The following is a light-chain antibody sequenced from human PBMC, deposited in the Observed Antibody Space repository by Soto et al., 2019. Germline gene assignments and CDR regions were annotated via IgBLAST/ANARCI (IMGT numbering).Light chain of an antibody. J-gene: IGKJ1*01. CDR1: QSISSY. CDR2: AAS. CDR3: QQSYSTPPWT. V-gene: IGKV1-39*01. Sequence: DIQMTQSPSSLSASVGDRVTITCRASQSISSYLNWYQQKPGKAPKLLIYAASSLQSGVPSRFSGSASGTDFTLTTSSLQPEDFATYYCQQSYSTPPWTFGQGTKVDI.